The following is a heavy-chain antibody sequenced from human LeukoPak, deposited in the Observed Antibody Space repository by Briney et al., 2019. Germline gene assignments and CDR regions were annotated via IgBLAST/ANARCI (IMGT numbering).Heavy chain of an antibody. CDR2: ISYDGSNK. D-gene: IGHD3-22*01. CDR3: AKGYFSGYYTTYYFDY. Sequence: GGSLRLSCAASGFTFSSIAMSWVRQAPGKGLEWVAVISYDGSNKYYADSVKGRFTISRDNSKNTLYLQMNSLRAEDTAVYYCAKGYFSGYYTTYYFDYWGQGTLVTVSS. CDR1: GFTFSSIA. V-gene: IGHV3-30*18. J-gene: IGHJ4*02.